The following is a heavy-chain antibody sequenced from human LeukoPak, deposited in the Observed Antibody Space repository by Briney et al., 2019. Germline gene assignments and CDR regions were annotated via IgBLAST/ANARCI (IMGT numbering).Heavy chain of an antibody. Sequence: TSETLSLTCTVSGGSISSSSYYWGWIRQPPGNGLEWIGSIYYSGSTYYNPSLKSRVTISVDTSKNQFSLKLSSVTAADTAVYYCARSPARLWFGELHWFDPWGQGTLVTVSS. D-gene: IGHD3-10*01. CDR1: GGSISSSSYY. J-gene: IGHJ5*02. V-gene: IGHV4-39*07. CDR3: ARSPARLWFGELHWFDP. CDR2: IYYSGST.